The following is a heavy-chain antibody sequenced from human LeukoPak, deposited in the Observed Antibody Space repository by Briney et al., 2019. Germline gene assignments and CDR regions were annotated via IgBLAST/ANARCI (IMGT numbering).Heavy chain of an antibody. D-gene: IGHD1-26*01. V-gene: IGHV1-69*16. CDR2: IIPSLGAA. CDR3: ARGTIVGASGAFDI. Sequence: SVKVSCKASGGTFSSYPVTWVRQAPGQRLEYMGGIIPSLGAANFVQKFQGRVAMTTDEATTTVYMELSSLTSGDTAVYYCARGTIVGASGAFDIWGQGTMVIVSS. J-gene: IGHJ3*02. CDR1: GGTFSSYP.